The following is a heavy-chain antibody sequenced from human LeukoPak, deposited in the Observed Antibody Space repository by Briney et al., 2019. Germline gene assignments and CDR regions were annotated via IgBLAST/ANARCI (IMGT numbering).Heavy chain of an antibody. CDR3: ARGQELLLG. J-gene: IGHJ4*02. CDR2: IYYSGST. V-gene: IGHV4-59*01. Sequence: SETQSLTCTASGGSITNYYWSWIRQPPGKGLEWIGYIYYSGSTNYSPSLKSRVTISVDTSKNQFSLKLSSVTAADTAVYYCARGQELLLGWGQGTLVTVSS. CDR1: GGSITNYY. D-gene: IGHD1-26*01.